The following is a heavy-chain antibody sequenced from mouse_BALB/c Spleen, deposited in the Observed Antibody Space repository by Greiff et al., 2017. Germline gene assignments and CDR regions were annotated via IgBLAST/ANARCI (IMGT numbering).Heavy chain of an antibody. CDR1: GYTFTDYY. J-gene: IGHJ4*01. CDR3: ARSGLLYAMDY. Sequence: QVQLQQSGAELARPGASVKLSCKASGYTFTDYYINWVKQRTGQGLEWIGEIYPGSGNTYYNEKFKGKATLTADKSSSTAYMQLSSLTSEDSAVYYCARSGLLYAMDYWGQGTSVTVSS. V-gene: IGHV1-77*01. CDR2: IYPGSGNT. D-gene: IGHD3-1*01.